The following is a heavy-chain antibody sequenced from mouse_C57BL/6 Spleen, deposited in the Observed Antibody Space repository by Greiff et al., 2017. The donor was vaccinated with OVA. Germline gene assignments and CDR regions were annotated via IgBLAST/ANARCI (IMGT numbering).Heavy chain of an antibody. CDR1: GYTFTSYW. CDR2: IHPNSGST. V-gene: IGHV1-64*01. CDR3: ARSLYYGSSVYYAMDY. Sequence: VQLQQPGAELVKPGASVKLSCKASGYTFTSYWMHWVKQRPGQGLEWIGMIHPNSGSTNYNEKFKSKATLTVDKSSSTAYMQLSSLTSEDSAVYYCARSLYYGSSVYYAMDYWGQGTSVTVSS. D-gene: IGHD1-1*01. J-gene: IGHJ4*01.